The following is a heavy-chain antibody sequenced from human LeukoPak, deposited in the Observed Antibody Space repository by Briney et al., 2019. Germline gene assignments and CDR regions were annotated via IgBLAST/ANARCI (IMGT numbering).Heavy chain of an antibody. CDR2: INPNSGGT. J-gene: IGHJ6*02. D-gene: IGHD2-2*01. V-gene: IGHV1-2*02. CDR1: GYTFTDYY. Sequence: ASVKVSCKASGYTFTDYYIHWVRQAPGQGLEWVGWINPNSGGTDYVQKFQGRVTMTRDTSISTAYMELSRLSYDDTAVYYCARTECSSTSCYRYYYGTDVWGQGTTVTVSS. CDR3: ARTECSSTSCYRYYYGTDV.